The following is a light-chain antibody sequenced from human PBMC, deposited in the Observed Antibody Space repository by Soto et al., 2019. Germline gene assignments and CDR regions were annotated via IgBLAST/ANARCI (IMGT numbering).Light chain of an antibody. CDR1: QGVSSY. CDR2: GAS. CDR3: QQYGSSPRT. J-gene: IGKJ1*01. Sequence: EIVLTQSPATLSLSPGERATLSCRASQGVSSYLAWYQQKPGQAPRLLIYGASSRATGIPDRFSGSGSGTHFTLTISRLEPEDFAVYYCQQYGSSPRTFGQGTKVDIK. V-gene: IGKV3-20*01.